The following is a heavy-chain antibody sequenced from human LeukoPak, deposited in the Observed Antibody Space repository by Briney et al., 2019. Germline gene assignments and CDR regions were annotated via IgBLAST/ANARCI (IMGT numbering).Heavy chain of an antibody. CDR2: ISGSGGST. D-gene: IGHD3-10*01. V-gene: IGHV3-23*01. CDR3: AKDFIKFGADLSDNWFDP. J-gene: IGHJ5*02. CDR1: GFTFSSYA. Sequence: PGGSLRLSCAASGFTFSSYAMSWVRQAPGKGLEWVSAISGSGGSTYYADSVKGRFTISRDNSKNTLYLQMNSLRAEDTAVYYCAKDFIKFGADLSDNWFDPWGQGTLVTVSS.